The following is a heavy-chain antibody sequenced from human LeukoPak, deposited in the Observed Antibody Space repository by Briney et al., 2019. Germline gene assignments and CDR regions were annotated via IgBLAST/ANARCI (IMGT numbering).Heavy chain of an antibody. V-gene: IGHV4-59*01. CDR2: MYYSGST. Sequence: PSETLSLTCAVYGGSFSGYYWSWIRQPPGKGQEFIGYMYYSGSTNYNPSLKSRVTISVDTSKNQFSLKLSSVTAADTAVYFCARADSANFYDSGRYFNYFYMDVWGRGTTVTVSS. D-gene: IGHD3-10*01. J-gene: IGHJ6*03. CDR3: ARADSANFYDSGRYFNYFYMDV. CDR1: GGSFSGYY.